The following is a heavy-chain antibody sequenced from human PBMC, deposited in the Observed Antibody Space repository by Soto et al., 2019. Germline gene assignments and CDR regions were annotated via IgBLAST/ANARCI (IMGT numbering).Heavy chain of an antibody. CDR3: ATGAGSYLAIPCDY. CDR2: INYSGST. D-gene: IGHD1-26*01. V-gene: IGHV4-39*01. J-gene: IGHJ4*02. CDR1: GGSVSSKSYY. Sequence: SETLSLTCTVSGGSVSSKSYYWGWIRQPPGKGLEWIGSINYSGSTYYNPSLKSRVTISVDTSKNQFSLKLSSVTAADTAVYYCATGAGSYLAIPCDYWGQGTLVTVSS.